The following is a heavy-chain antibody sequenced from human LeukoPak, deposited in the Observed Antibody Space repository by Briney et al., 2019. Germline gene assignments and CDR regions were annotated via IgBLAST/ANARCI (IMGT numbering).Heavy chain of an antibody. J-gene: IGHJ4*02. V-gene: IGHV3-30*02. CDR1: GFTFSSYG. CDR2: IRYDGSNK. Sequence: GGSLRLSCAASGFTFSSYGMHWVRQAPGKGLEWVTFIRYDGSNKYYADFVKGRFTISRDNSKNTLYMQMNSLRAEDTAVYNCARDRALSRRSSSWGFDYWGQGTLVTVSS. CDR3: ARDRALSRRSSSWGFDY. D-gene: IGHD6-13*01.